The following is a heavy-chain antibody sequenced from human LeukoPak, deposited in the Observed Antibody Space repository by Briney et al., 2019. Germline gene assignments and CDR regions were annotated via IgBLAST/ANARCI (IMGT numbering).Heavy chain of an antibody. CDR3: ARSENYDILTGYEKVMDY. Sequence: ASVKVSCKASGYTFTSYGISWVRQAPGQGLEWMGWISAYNGNTNYAQKLQGRVTMTTDTSTSTAYMELRSLRSDDTAVYYCARSENYDILTGYEKVMDYWSQGTLVTVSS. J-gene: IGHJ4*02. V-gene: IGHV1-18*01. D-gene: IGHD3-9*01. CDR2: ISAYNGNT. CDR1: GYTFTSYG.